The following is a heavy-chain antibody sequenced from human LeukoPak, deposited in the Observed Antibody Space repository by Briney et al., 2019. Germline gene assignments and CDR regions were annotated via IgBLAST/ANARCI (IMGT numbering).Heavy chain of an antibody. Sequence: GGSLRLSCAASGFTFSSYAMHWVRQAPGKGLEWVAVISYDGSNKYYADSVKGRFTMSRDNSKNTLYLQMNSLRAEDTAVYYCAAMVVNYYDSSGFDYWGQGTLVTVSS. D-gene: IGHD3-22*01. CDR2: ISYDGSNK. V-gene: IGHV3-30*04. CDR3: AAMVVNYYDSSGFDY. J-gene: IGHJ4*02. CDR1: GFTFSSYA.